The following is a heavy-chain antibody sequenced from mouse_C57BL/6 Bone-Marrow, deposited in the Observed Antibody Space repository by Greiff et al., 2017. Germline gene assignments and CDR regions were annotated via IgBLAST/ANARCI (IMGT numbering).Heavy chain of an antibody. Sequence: VKLQQPGAELVRPGPSVKLSCKASGYTFTSYWMHWVKQRPGQGLEWIGVIDPSDSYTNYNQKFKGKATLTVDTSSSTAYMQLSSLTSEDSAVYYCARSEGPWYFDVWGTGTTVTVSS. J-gene: IGHJ1*03. CDR3: ARSEGPWYFDV. CDR2: IDPSDSYT. D-gene: IGHD3-3*01. CDR1: GYTFTSYW. V-gene: IGHV1-59*01.